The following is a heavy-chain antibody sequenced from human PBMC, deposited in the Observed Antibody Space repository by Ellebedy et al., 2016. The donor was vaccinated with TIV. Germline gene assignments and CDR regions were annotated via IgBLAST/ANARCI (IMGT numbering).Heavy chain of an antibody. Sequence: GESLKISXAASGFTFSWYDVNWVRQAPGKGLEWIAFMTTSGNFIPYAESVKGRFTISRDNAKNSLYLQMSSLRVADTAVYYCARDNNKVAADYWGQGTLVTVSS. V-gene: IGHV3-48*03. CDR1: GFTFSWYD. CDR3: ARDNNKVAADY. J-gene: IGHJ4*02. CDR2: MTTSGNFI. D-gene: IGHD5-12*01.